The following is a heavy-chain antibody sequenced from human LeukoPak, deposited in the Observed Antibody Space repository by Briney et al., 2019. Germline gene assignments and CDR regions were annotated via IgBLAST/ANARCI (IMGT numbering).Heavy chain of an antibody. CDR3: ARGRASVGYKGCCLDAFDF. CDR1: GFTFTNYA. Sequence: PGGSLRPSCAASGFTFTNYAFDGVGRPPGRGLGGVEVIWVDGITRIHEASVKDRSPFSRDDSNTTLYLQMNSLRVEDRAIFYCARGRASVGYKGCCLDAFDFWGRG. J-gene: IGHJ3*01. CDR2: IWVDGITR. V-gene: IGHV3-33*01. D-gene: IGHD5-12*01.